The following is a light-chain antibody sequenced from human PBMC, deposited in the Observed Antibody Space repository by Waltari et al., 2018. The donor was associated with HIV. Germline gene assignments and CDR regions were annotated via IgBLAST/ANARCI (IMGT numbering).Light chain of an antibody. CDR3: GTWDNSLSAGGV. Sequence: SVLTQPPSVSAAPGQKVTISCPGRSSNIGNNYVTWYQQLPGTAPKLLIYDNNKRPSGIPDRFSGSKSGTSATLGITGLQTGDEADYYCGTWDNSLSAGGVFGTGTKVTVL. CDR1: SSNIGNNY. J-gene: IGLJ1*01. CDR2: DNN. V-gene: IGLV1-51*01.